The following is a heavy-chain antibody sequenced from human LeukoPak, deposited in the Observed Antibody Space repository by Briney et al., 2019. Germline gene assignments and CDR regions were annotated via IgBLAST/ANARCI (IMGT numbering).Heavy chain of an antibody. D-gene: IGHD5-12*01. CDR2: INHGGST. Sequence: PSETLSLTCAVYGGTFSSYYWSWIRQPPGKGLEWIGEINHGGSTNYNPSLKSRLTISVDTSKNQFSLNLNSLTAADTGVYYCASYESGYGLDHWGQGTLVTVSS. CDR1: GGTFSSYY. CDR3: ASYESGYGLDH. J-gene: IGHJ4*02. V-gene: IGHV4-34*01.